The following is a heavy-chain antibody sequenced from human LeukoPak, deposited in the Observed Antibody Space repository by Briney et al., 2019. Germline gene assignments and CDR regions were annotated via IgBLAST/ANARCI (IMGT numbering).Heavy chain of an antibody. J-gene: IGHJ6*02. CDR3: ARSVVTSKYYYYGMDV. D-gene: IGHD4-23*01. CDR2: SYPGDSDT. CDR1: GYSFTTSW. Sequence: GVSLKISCKGSGYSFTTSWIGGVRKIPGKGLEWLGISYPGDSDTRYSPSFQGQVTISADKSISTAYLQWSSLKASDTAMYYCARSVVTSKYYYYGMDVWGQGTTVTVSS. V-gene: IGHV5-51*01.